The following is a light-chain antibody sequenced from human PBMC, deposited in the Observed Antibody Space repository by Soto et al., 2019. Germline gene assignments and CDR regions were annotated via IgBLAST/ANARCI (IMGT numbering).Light chain of an antibody. CDR3: QHYNSYSEA. CDR2: KAS. J-gene: IGKJ1*01. V-gene: IGKV1-5*03. Sequence: DIKLTQSPYTLSASVGDRVTITCRASQSISSRLAWHQQKPGKAPKLLIYKASSLESGVPSRFSGSGSGTEFTLTISSLQPDDFATYYCQHYNSYSEAFGQGTKVDI. CDR1: QSISSR.